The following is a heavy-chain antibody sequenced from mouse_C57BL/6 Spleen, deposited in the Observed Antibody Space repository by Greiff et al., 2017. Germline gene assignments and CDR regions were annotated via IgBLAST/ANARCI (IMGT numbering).Heavy chain of an antibody. CDR1: GYTFTDYN. V-gene: IGHV1-18*01. Sequence: VQLQQSGPELVTPGASVKIPCKASGYTFTDYNMDWVQQSPGKSLEWIGVINPNYGATIYNPQFNGKATLTVDPSSRTAYMELSRLASEDTGVYYGAESDGYYWGQGTTLTVSS. CDR3: AESDGYY. D-gene: IGHD2-3*01. CDR2: INPNYGAT. J-gene: IGHJ2*01.